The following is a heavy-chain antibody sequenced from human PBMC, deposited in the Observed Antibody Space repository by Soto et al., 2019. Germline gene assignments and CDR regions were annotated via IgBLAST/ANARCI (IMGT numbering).Heavy chain of an antibody. CDR3: ARSHYYDSGRDN. J-gene: IGHJ4*02. V-gene: IGHV3-23*01. D-gene: IGHD3-22*01. CDR2: ISGSGGST. Sequence: GGSLRLSCAASGFTFSSYAMSWVRQAPGKGLEWVSAISGSGGSTYYADSVKGRFTISRDNSKNRLYLQMDSLRAEDTAVYYCARSHYYDSGRDNWGQGTLVTVSS. CDR1: GFTFSSYA.